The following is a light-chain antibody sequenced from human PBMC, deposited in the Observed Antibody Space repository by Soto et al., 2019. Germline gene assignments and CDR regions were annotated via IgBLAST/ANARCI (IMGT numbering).Light chain of an antibody. J-gene: IGKJ1*01. CDR2: SAS. V-gene: IGKV3-20*01. CDR3: QQYGSSPT. CDR1: QTVSANS. Sequence: EIVLTQSPGTLSLSPGETATLSCRASQTVSANSLAWYQCKPGQAPRLLIYSASSRATGIPDRFSGSGSGTDFTLTISRLEPEDFAVYFCQQYGSSPTFGQGSKVEIK.